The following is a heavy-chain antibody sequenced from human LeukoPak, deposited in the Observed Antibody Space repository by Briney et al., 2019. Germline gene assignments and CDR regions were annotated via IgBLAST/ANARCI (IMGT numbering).Heavy chain of an antibody. D-gene: IGHD3-3*01. CDR1: GYSISSGYY. CDR3: ARDITIFGVVTAVFDY. Sequence: SETLSLTCTVSGYSISSGYYWGWIRQPPGKGLEWIGSIYHSGSTYYNPSLKSRVTISVDTSKNQFSLKLSSVTAADTAVYYCARDITIFGVVTAVFDYWGQGTLVTVSS. J-gene: IGHJ4*02. CDR2: IYHSGST. V-gene: IGHV4-38-2*02.